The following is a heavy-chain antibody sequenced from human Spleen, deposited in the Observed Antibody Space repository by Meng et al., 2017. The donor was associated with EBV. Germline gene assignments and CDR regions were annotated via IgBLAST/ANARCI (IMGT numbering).Heavy chain of an antibody. CDR3: ARGPYYE. D-gene: IGHD1-26*01. Sequence: QVPLKQWGAGLLKPSETLSLTCAVSGGSFSSYYWSWIRQPPGKGLEWIGEINQSGSIYYNPSLMGRVTISGDTSRNQFSLKLISVTAADTAVYYCARGPYYEWGQGTLVTVSS. CDR1: GGSFSSYY. J-gene: IGHJ4*02. CDR2: INQSGSI. V-gene: IGHV4-34*01.